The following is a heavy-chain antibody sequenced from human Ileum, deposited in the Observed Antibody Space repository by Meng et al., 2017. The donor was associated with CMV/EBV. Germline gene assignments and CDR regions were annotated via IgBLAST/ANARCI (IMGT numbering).Heavy chain of an antibody. CDR2: IVPIFGTT. D-gene: IGHD5-12*01. CDR1: GTSSIHA. J-gene: IGHJ5*02. V-gene: IGHV1-69*05. Sequence: GTSSIHAVSWVRQAPGHGREWMGGIVPIFGTTTYAQSFQGRVTITTDASTTTAYMELSGLRSEDTALYFCARGEYSSGYANNWFDPWGQGTLVTVSS. CDR3: ARGEYSSGYANNWFDP.